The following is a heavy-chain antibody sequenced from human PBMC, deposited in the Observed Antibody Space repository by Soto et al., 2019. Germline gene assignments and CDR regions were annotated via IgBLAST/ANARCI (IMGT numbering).Heavy chain of an antibody. Sequence: QVQLVQSGAEVKKPGSSVKVSCKASGGTFSSYSINWVRQAPGQGLEWMGGIIPIFGTANYAQKFQGRVTLTADESTSTAHMELSSLRNEDTAVYYCARPFQSWPGGWYFDLWGSGTLFTVS. J-gene: IGHJ2*01. V-gene: IGHV1-69*01. CDR2: IIPIFGTA. CDR1: GGTFSSYS. D-gene: IGHD3-16*01. CDR3: ARPFQSWPGGWYFDL.